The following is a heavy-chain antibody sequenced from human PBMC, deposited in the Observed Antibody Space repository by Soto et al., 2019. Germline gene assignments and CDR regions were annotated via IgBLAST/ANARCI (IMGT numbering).Heavy chain of an antibody. D-gene: IGHD2-15*01. Sequence: EVQLLESGGALVQPGGSLRLSCGASGFSFRDYSMTWVRQAPGRGLEWVSTLTPAGTTFYADSVKGRFTISRDNYRNTLSLQMYNLRAEDTARYYCAKRATTVPTPGNYFDCWGQGTLVTVSS. CDR1: GFSFRDYS. V-gene: IGHV3-23*01. CDR3: AKRATTVPTPGNYFDC. J-gene: IGHJ4*02. CDR2: LTPAGTT.